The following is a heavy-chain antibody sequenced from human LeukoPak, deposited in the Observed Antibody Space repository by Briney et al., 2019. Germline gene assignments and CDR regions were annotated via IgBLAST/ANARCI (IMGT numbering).Heavy chain of an antibody. D-gene: IGHD3-3*01. CDR1: GFTFSSYA. V-gene: IGHV3-23*01. J-gene: IGHJ4*02. CDR3: AKNGLRFLEWLSSFDY. CDR2: ISGSGGST. Sequence: GGSLRLSCAASGFTFSSYAMSWVRQAPGKGLEWVSAISGSGGSTYYADSVKGRFTISRDNSKNTLYLQMNSLRAEDTAVYYCAKNGLRFLEWLSSFDYWGQGTLVTVSS.